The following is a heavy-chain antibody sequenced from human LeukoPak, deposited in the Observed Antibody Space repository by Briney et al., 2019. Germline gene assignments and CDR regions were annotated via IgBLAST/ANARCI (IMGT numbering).Heavy chain of an antibody. CDR3: ARDTAMVGFDY. Sequence: PSETLSLTCTVSGGSIRSYYWSWIRQAPGKGLEWIGYIHYSETTNYNPSLKGRVTISVDTSKNQFSLKVTSVTPADTAVYYCARDTAMVGFDYWGQGTLVIVSS. J-gene: IGHJ4*02. D-gene: IGHD5-18*01. CDR2: IHYSETT. CDR1: GGSIRSYY. V-gene: IGHV4-59*01.